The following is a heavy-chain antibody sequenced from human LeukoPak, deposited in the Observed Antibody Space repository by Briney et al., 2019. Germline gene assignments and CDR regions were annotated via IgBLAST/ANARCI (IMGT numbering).Heavy chain of an antibody. D-gene: IGHD3-22*01. CDR2: VSYDGSNK. Sequence: GSLRLSCAASGFTFNNYGMHWVRQAPDKGLEWVAVVSYDGSNKYYADSVKGRFSISRDNSKNTLNLQMNSLRAEDTAVYYCTKDRKRYYYDSSGYCFDYWGQGTLVTVSS. CDR3: TKDRKRYYYDSSGYCFDY. V-gene: IGHV3-30*18. J-gene: IGHJ4*02. CDR1: GFTFNNYG.